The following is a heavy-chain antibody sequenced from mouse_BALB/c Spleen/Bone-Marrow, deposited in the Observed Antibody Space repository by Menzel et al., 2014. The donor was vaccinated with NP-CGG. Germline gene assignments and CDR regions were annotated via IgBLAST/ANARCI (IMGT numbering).Heavy chain of an antibody. J-gene: IGHJ2*01. Sequence: IEWIKQRPGHGLEWIGKILPGSGSTNYNEKFKGKATLSADTSSNTAYMQLSSLTSEDSAVYFCAREGAFYGNPFDFWGQGTTLTVSS. V-gene: IGHV1-9*01. CDR3: AREGAFYGNPFDF. CDR2: ILPGSGST. D-gene: IGHD2-10*01.